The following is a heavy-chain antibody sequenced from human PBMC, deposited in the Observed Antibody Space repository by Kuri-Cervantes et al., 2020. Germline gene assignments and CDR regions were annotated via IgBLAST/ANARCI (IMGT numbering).Heavy chain of an antibody. CDR2: INAGNGNT. J-gene: IGHJ5*02. CDR3: ARDSEYYDILTGYSPYNWFDP. Sequence: ASVKVSCKASGYTFTSYAMHWVRQAPGQRLEWMGWINAGNGNTKYSQKFQGRVTITRDTSASTAYMELSSLRFEDTAVYYCARDSEYYDILTGYSPYNWFDPWGQGTLVTVSS. CDR1: GYTFTSYA. D-gene: IGHD3-9*01. V-gene: IGHV1-3*01.